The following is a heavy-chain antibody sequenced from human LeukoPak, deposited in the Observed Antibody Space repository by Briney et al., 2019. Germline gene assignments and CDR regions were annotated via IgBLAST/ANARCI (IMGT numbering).Heavy chain of an antibody. J-gene: IGHJ4*02. V-gene: IGHV3-21*01. D-gene: IGHD3-22*01. Sequence: PGGSLRLSCAASGFTFSSYSMNWVRQAPGNGLEWVSSISSSSSYIYYADSVKGRFTICRDNAKNSLYLQMNSLRAEDTAVYDCARERSYDSSGFDYWGQGTLVTVSS. CDR2: ISSSSSYI. CDR1: GFTFSSYS. CDR3: ARERSYDSSGFDY.